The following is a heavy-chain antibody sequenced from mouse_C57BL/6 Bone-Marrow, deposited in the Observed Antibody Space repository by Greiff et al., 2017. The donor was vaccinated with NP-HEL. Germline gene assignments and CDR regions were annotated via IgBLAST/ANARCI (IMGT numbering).Heavy chain of an antibody. D-gene: IGHD3-2*02. Sequence: VKVVESGAELARPGASVKLSCKASGYTFTSYGISWVKQRTGQGLEWIGEIYPRSGNTYYNEKFKGKATLTADKSSSTAYMELRSLTSEDSAVYFCSREGDSSGYWGQGTTLTVSS. CDR2: IYPRSGNT. V-gene: IGHV1-81*01. J-gene: IGHJ2*01. CDR3: SREGDSSGY. CDR1: GYTFTSYG.